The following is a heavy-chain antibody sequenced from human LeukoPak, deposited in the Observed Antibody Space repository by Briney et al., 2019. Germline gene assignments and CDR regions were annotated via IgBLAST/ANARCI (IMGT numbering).Heavy chain of an antibody. CDR1: GGSFSGYY. CDR2: INHSGST. J-gene: IGHJ3*02. V-gene: IGHV4-34*01. Sequence: SETLSLTCAVYGGSFSGYYWSRIRQPPGKGLEWIGEINHSGSTNYNPSLKSRVTISVDTSKNQFSLKLSSVTAADTAVYYCARVYDILTRDAFDIWGQGTMVTVSS. D-gene: IGHD3-9*01. CDR3: ARVYDILTRDAFDI.